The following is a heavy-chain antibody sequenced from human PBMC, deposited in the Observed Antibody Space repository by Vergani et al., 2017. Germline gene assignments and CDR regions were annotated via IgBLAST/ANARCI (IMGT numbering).Heavy chain of an antibody. CDR3: AGECGSGWTFDYYYGMDV. CDR2: ISSSGRTI. D-gene: IGHD6-25*01. V-gene: IGHV3-48*03. J-gene: IGHJ6*02. CDR1: GFTFSSYE. Sequence: EVQLVESGGGLVQPGGSLRLSCAASGFTFSSYEMNWVRQAPGKGREWVSYISSSGRTIYYADSVKGRLTLSRDNAKTPLSRKINSLRAQDTAVYYCAGECGSGWTFDYYYGMDVWGQGTTVTVSS.